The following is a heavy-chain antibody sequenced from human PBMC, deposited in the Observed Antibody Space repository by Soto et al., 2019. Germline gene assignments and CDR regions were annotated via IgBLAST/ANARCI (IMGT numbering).Heavy chain of an antibody. CDR2: IYHSGST. J-gene: IGHJ4*02. CDR1: GGSISSSNW. V-gene: IGHV4-4*02. Sequence: SETLSLTCAVSGGSISSSNWWSLVRQPPGKGLEWIGEIYHSGSTNYNPSLKSRVTISVDKSKNQFSLKLSSVTAADTAVYYCARAAMGGSSWPFDYWGQGTLVTVSS. CDR3: ARAAMGGSSWPFDY. D-gene: IGHD6-13*01.